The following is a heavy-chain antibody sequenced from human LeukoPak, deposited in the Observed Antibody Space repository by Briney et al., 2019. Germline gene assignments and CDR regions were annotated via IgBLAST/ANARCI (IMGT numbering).Heavy chain of an antibody. CDR1: GFTFSSYE. D-gene: IGHD1-14*01. J-gene: IGHJ4*02. V-gene: IGHV3-48*02. CDR2: ISSSSNDI. Sequence: PGGSLRLSCAASGFTFSSYEMNWVRQAPGKGLEWVSSISSSSNDIFYADSVKGRFTISRDNAKNSLYLQMNSLRDGDTAVYYCARDGRWTITTPGDYWGQGTLVTVSS. CDR3: ARDGRWTITTPGDY.